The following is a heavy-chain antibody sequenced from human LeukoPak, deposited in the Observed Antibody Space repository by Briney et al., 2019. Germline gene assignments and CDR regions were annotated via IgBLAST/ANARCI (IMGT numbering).Heavy chain of an antibody. CDR2: ISSSSSYI. CDR3: ARGSGRTHFDY. V-gene: IGHV3-21*01. Sequence: GGSLRLSCAASGFTFSSYSMNWVRQAPGKGLEWVSSISSSSSYIYYADSVKGRFTISRDNAKDSLYLQMNSLRAEDTAVYYCARGSGRTHFDYWGQGTLVTVSS. J-gene: IGHJ4*02. D-gene: IGHD3-3*01. CDR1: GFTFSSYS.